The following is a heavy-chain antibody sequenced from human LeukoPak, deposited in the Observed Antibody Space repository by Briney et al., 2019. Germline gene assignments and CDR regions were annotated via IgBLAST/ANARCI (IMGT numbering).Heavy chain of an antibody. CDR1: RYTFTSYV. CDR3: ARTLGDCSSTSCYWYNWFDP. Sequence: ASVKVSCKASRYTFTSYVINWVRQATGQGLEWMGWMNPNSGNTGYAQKFQGRVTMTRNTSISTAYMELSSLRSEDTAVYYCARTLGDCSSTSCYWYNWFDPWGQGTLVTVSS. J-gene: IGHJ5*02. CDR2: MNPNSGNT. D-gene: IGHD2-2*01. V-gene: IGHV1-8*01.